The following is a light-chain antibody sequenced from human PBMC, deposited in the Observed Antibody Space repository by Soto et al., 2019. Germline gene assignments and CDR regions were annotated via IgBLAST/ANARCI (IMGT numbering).Light chain of an antibody. V-gene: IGKV1-9*01. CDR3: QQSNSYPLT. CDR2: GAS. Sequence: DIQLTQSPPTLSASVGDRVTITCRASQGIGSNSAWYLQKPGEAPKLLVYGASTLQGGVPSRFSGSGSGTLFTLTITSLQPEDFATYFCQQSNSYPLTFGGGTKV. J-gene: IGKJ4*01. CDR1: QGIGSN.